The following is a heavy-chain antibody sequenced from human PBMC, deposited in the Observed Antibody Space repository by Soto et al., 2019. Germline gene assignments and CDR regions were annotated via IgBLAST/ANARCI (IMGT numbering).Heavy chain of an antibody. CDR2: IFQSGST. Sequence: SETVLLPGVVCGGGIRSPDWWAWVRQTPGKGLEWIVEIFQSGSTHYTPSLESRVTISVDKSKNQFSLTLTTVTAADTAVYFCARGRGRYSSGWSWFDPWGQGTLVTV. J-gene: IGHJ5*02. V-gene: IGHV4-4*02. D-gene: IGHD6-13*01. CDR3: ARGRGRYSSGWSWFDP. CDR1: GGGIRSPDW.